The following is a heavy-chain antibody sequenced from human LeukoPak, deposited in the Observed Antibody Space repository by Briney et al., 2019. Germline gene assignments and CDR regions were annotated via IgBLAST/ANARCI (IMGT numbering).Heavy chain of an antibody. V-gene: IGHV4-34*01. CDR2: INHSGST. Sequence: SETLSLTCAVYGGSFSGYYWSWIRQPPGKGLEWIGKINHSGSTNYNPSLKSRVTISVDTSKNQFSLELSSVTAADTAVYYCARVAAAGTRNFDYWGQGTLVTVSS. CDR3: ARVAAAGTRNFDY. D-gene: IGHD6-13*01. J-gene: IGHJ4*02. CDR1: GGSFSGYY.